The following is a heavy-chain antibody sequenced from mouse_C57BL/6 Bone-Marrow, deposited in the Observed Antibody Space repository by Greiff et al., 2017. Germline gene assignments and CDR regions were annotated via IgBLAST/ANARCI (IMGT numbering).Heavy chain of an antibody. CDR1: GYSITSGYY. CDR3: SRAPLYDGRGYCDV. CDR2: ISYDGSN. V-gene: IGHV3-6*01. J-gene: IGHJ1*03. D-gene: IGHD2-12*01. Sequence: EVKLMESGPGLVKPSQSLSLTCSVTGYSITSGYYWNWIRQFPGNKLEWMGYISYDGSNNYNPSLNNRISITRDTSKNQCFLKLNSVTTEDTSTDYCSRAPLYDGRGYCDVWGTGTTVTVSS.